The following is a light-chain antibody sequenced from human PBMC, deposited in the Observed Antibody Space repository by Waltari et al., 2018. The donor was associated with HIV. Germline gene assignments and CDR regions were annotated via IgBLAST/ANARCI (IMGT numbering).Light chain of an antibody. Sequence: QSVLTQPPSVSAAPGQTVTISCSGSNSTIGNNYVSWYQQLPGTAPKLLIYDNNKRPSGIPDRVSGSKSGTSATLGITGLQTGDEADYYCGSWDSSLSGVVFGGGTKLTVL. J-gene: IGLJ2*01. CDR3: GSWDSSLSGVV. V-gene: IGLV1-51*01. CDR2: DNN. CDR1: NSTIGNNY.